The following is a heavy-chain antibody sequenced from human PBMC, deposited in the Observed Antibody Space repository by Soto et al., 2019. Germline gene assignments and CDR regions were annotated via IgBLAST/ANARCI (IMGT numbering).Heavy chain of an antibody. CDR3: ARVRYPPLTGIGWFDP. J-gene: IGHJ5*02. CDR2: ISSSSSYI. V-gene: IGHV3-21*01. CDR1: GFTFSSYS. D-gene: IGHD1-20*01. Sequence: GGSLRLSCAASGFTFSSYSMNWVRQAPGKGLEWVSSISSSSSYIYYADSVKGRFTISRDNAKNSLYLQMNSLRAEDTAVYYCARVRYPPLTGIGWFDPWGQGTLVTVSS.